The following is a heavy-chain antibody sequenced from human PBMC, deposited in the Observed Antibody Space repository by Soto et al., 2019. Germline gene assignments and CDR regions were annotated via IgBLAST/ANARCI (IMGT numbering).Heavy chain of an antibody. V-gene: IGHV1-18*01. J-gene: IGHJ5*02. CDR3: ARDQRDSSSFIWFVP. CDR1: GYTFTSYG. Sequence: ASVKVSCKASGYTFTSYGISWVRQAPGQGLEWMGWISAYNGNTNYAQKLQGRVTMTTDTSTSTAYMELRSLRSDDTAVYYCARDQRDSSSFIWFVPWGQGTMVTVSS. D-gene: IGHD6-13*01. CDR2: ISAYNGNT.